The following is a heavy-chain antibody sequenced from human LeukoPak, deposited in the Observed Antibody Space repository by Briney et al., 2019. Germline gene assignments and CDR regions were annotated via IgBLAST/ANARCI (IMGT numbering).Heavy chain of an antibody. CDR1: GFTFGDYA. CDR3: TRALSGWTGYSDF. CDR2: IRSEEYDGTP. D-gene: IGHD6-19*01. V-gene: IGHV3-49*04. J-gene: IGHJ4*02. Sequence: GGSLRLSCRGSGFTFGDYAVTWVRQAPGKGLQWVGFIRSEEYDGTPDYATSVKGRFTISRENSESIAYLQMPSLRTEDTAVYYCTRALSGWTGYSDFWGQGTLVTVSS.